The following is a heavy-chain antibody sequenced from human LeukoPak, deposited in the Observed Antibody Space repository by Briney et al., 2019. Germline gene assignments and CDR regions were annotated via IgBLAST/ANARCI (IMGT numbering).Heavy chain of an antibody. Sequence: SETLSLTCAVYGGSFSGYYWSWIRQPPGKGLEWIGEINHSGSTNYNPSLKSRVTISVDTSKNQFSLKLSSVTAADTAMYYCTRANGCGLIDYWGQGTLVTVSS. CDR3: TRANGCGLIDY. V-gene: IGHV4-34*01. J-gene: IGHJ4*02. CDR1: GGSFSGYY. CDR2: INHSGST. D-gene: IGHD2-21*01.